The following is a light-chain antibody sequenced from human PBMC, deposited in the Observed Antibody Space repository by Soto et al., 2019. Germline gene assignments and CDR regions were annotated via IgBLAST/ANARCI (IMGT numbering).Light chain of an antibody. J-gene: IGKJ3*01. V-gene: IGKV3-11*01. Sequence: EIVLTQSPDTLSLSPGERATLSCRASQSVSSSLAWYQQKPGQAPRLLIYDASNRATGIPARFSGSGSGTDFTLNLSSLDTEDFAVYYCPHRSNWPPEVTFGPALIVDIK. CDR1: QSVSSS. CDR2: DAS. CDR3: PHRSNWPPEVT.